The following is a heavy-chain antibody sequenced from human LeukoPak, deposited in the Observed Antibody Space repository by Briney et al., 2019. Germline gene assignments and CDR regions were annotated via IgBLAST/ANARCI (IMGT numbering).Heavy chain of an antibody. V-gene: IGHV1-18*01. Sequence: ASVKVSCKASGYTFTSYGISWVRQAPGQGREWMGGISAYNGNTNYAQKLQGRVTMTTDTSTSTAYMELRRLRSDDTAGYYCARERNRMVATDYWGQGTLVTVSS. CDR1: GYTFTSYG. J-gene: IGHJ4*02. CDR3: ARERNRMVATDY. D-gene: IGHD5-12*01. CDR2: ISAYNGNT.